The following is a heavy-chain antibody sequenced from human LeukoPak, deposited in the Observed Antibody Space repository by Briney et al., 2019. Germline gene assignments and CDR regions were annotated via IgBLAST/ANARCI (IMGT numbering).Heavy chain of an antibody. J-gene: IGHJ4*02. CDR3: ARTVVETTVRFDY. Sequence: PGGSLRLSCAASGHTVSSNYMSWIRQAPGKGLEWVSLLYRGGSTSYADSVKGRFTISRHNSKNTLYLQMNSLGGEDTAIYYCARTVVETTVRFDYWGQGTLVTVSS. V-gene: IGHV3-53*04. D-gene: IGHD2-2*01. CDR2: LYRGGST. CDR1: GHTVSSNY.